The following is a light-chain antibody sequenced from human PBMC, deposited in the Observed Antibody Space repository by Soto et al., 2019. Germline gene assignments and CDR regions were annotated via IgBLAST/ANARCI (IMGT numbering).Light chain of an antibody. Sequence: DIVLTQSPATLSLSPGERATLSCRASQSVSRDFAWYQQKPGQAPRLLIYDASNRATGIPARFSGSGSGTDFTLTSNSLQPEYFAVYYCQHRHNFGPGTKVDFK. CDR1: QSVSRD. V-gene: IGKV3-11*01. CDR3: QHRHN. J-gene: IGKJ3*01. CDR2: DAS.